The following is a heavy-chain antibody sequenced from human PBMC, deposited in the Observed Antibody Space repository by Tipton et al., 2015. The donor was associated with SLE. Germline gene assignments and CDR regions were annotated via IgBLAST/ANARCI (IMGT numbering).Heavy chain of an antibody. CDR2: ISFNGGHK. CDR3: ARRGHYYGSGKMGDY. Sequence: SLRLSCAASGFTFGSNPMSWVRQAPGKGLEWLTMISFNGGHKLYADSVKGRLTVSRDNSRNTLFLQMNSLRPEDTAIYYCARRGHYYGSGKMGDYWGQGTLVTVSS. J-gene: IGHJ4*02. CDR1: GFTFGSNP. D-gene: IGHD3-10*01. V-gene: IGHV3-30-3*01.